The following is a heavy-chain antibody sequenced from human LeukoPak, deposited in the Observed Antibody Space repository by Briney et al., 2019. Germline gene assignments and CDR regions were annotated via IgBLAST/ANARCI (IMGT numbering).Heavy chain of an antibody. CDR1: GGSISSSNW. CDR2: IYHSGST. V-gene: IGHV4-4*02. CDR3: AGLGSSGWTNWFDP. D-gene: IGHD6-19*01. J-gene: IGHJ5*02. Sequence: SETLSLTCAVSGGSISSSNWWRWVRQPPGKGLEWIGEIYHSGSTNYNPSLKSRVTISVDKSKNQFSLKLSSVTAADTAVYYCAGLGSSGWTNWFDPWGQGTLVTVSS.